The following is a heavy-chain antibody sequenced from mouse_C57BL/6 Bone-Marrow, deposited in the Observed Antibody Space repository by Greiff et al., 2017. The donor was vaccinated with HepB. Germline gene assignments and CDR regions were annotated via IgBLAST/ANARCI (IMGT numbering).Heavy chain of an antibody. V-gene: IGHV1-74*01. CDR2: IHPSDSDT. J-gene: IGHJ2*01. D-gene: IGHD1-1*01. CDR3: AILITTVVQYYFDY. CDR1: GYTFTSYW. Sequence: QVQLQQPGAELVKPGASVKVSCKASGYTFTSYWMHWVKQRPGQGLEWIGRIHPSDSDTNYNQKFKGKATLTVDKSSSTAYMPLSSLTSEDSAVYYCAILITTVVQYYFDYWGQGTTLTVSS.